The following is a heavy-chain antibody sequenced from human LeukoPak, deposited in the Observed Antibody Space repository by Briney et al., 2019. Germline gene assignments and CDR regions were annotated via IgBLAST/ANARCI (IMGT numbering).Heavy chain of an antibody. D-gene: IGHD1-1*01. Sequence: VASVKVSCKASGYTFTSYAMHWVRQAPGQRLEWMGWINAGNGNTKYSQKFQGRVTITRHTSASTAYMELSSLRSEDTAVYYCARERNTTGKFDPWGQGTLVTVSS. CDR1: GYTFTSYA. V-gene: IGHV1-3*01. CDR3: ARERNTTGKFDP. J-gene: IGHJ5*02. CDR2: INAGNGNT.